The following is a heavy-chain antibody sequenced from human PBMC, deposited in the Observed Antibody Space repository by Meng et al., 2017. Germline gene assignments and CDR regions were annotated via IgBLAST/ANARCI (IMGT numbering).Heavy chain of an antibody. CDR1: GFTFGGYA. CDR3: EREQDQYSSRRNAFDN. Sequence: SLKISCAASGFTFGGYAMHWVRQAPGKGLEWVLGISWNSGSIGYADSVKGRFTISRDNAKNSLYLQMNSLRAEDTAVYYCEREQDQYSSRRNAFDNWGQGTMVTVSS. J-gene: IGHJ3*02. V-gene: IGHV3-9*01. CDR2: ISWNSGSI. D-gene: IGHD6-19*01.